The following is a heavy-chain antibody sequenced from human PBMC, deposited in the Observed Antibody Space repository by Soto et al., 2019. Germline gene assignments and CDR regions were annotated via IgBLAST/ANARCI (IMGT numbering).Heavy chain of an antibody. V-gene: IGHV3-74*01. CDR1: GFTFSSYW. D-gene: IGHD6-13*01. J-gene: IGHJ4*02. Sequence: HPGGSLRLSCAASGFTFSSYWMHWVRQAPGKGLVWVSRINYDGSSTSYADSVKGRFIISRDDAKNTLYLQMNSLRGEDTAVYYCARGSSWATDYWGQGILVTVSS. CDR2: INYDGSST. CDR3: ARGSSWATDY.